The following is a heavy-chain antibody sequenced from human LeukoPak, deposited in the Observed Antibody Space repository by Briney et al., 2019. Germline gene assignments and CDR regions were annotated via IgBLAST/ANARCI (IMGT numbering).Heavy chain of an antibody. CDR1: GYTFTRYY. D-gene: IGHD2-2*01. CDR2: INPSGGST. V-gene: IGHV1-46*01. CDR3: ARVVGYCSSTSCAPFDY. J-gene: IGHJ4*02. Sequence: GASVKVSCKASGYTFTRYYMHWVRQAPGQGLEWMGIINPSGGSTSYAQKFHGRVTMTRDTSTSTVYMELSSLRSEDTAVYYCARVVGYCSSTSCAPFDYWGQGTLVTVSS.